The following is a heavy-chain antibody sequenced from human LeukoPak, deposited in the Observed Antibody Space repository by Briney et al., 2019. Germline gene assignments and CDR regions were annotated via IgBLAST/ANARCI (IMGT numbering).Heavy chain of an antibody. D-gene: IGHD2-15*01. CDR2: IYTSGST. Sequence: SETLSLTCTVSGGSISSYYWSWIRQPAGKGLEWIGRIYTSGSTNYNPSLKSRVTMSVDTSKNQFSLKLSSVTAADTAVYYCARHGGTYSLGAFDIWGQGTMVTVSS. CDR1: GGSISSYY. CDR3: ARHGGTYSLGAFDI. V-gene: IGHV4-4*07. J-gene: IGHJ3*02.